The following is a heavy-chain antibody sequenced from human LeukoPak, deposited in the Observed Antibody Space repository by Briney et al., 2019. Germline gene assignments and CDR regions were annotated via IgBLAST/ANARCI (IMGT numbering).Heavy chain of an antibody. CDR1: GGSISSSNYY. J-gene: IGHJ4*02. Sequence: KASETLSLTCIVPGGSISSSNYYWAWIRQSPGKGLEWIGTFSSGGSAYYNPSLTSRVSISKDTSDNQVSLRLYSVTAADTAVYYCARKQTGTMYDVWGQGTQVTVSS. CDR2: FSSGGSA. D-gene: IGHD1-7*01. V-gene: IGHV4-39*07. CDR3: ARKQTGTMYDV.